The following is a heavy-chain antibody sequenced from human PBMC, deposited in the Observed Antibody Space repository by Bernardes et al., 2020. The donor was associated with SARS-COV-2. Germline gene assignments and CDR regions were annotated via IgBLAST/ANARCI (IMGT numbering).Heavy chain of an antibody. Sequence: GGSLRLSCAASGFTFSSFWMTWVRQAPGKGLELVANIKEEGSEKYYVDSVKGRFTISRDNAEKSLYLQMNSLRAEDTAVYYCARLVTTNYYYYYGMDVWGKGTTVTVSS. D-gene: IGHD6-6*01. CDR2: IKEEGSEK. J-gene: IGHJ6*04. CDR3: ARLVTTNYYYYYGMDV. V-gene: IGHV3-7*03. CDR1: GFTFSSFW.